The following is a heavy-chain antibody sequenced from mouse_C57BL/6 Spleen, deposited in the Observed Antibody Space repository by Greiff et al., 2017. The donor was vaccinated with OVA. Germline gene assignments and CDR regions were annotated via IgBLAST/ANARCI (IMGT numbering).Heavy chain of an antibody. V-gene: IGHV5-4*01. CDR1: GFTFSSYA. D-gene: IGHD2-4*01. Sequence: EVQGVESGGGLVKPGGSLKLSCAASGFTFSSYAMSWVRQTPEKRLEWVATISDGGSYTYYPDNVKGRFTISRDNAKNNLYLQMSHLKSEDTAMYYCARDPYDYDGFYWYFDVWGTGTTVTVSS. CDR3: ARDPYDYDGFYWYFDV. CDR2: ISDGGSYT. J-gene: IGHJ1*03.